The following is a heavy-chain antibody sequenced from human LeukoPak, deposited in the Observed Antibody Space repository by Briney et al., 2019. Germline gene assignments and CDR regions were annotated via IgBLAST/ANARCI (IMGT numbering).Heavy chain of an antibody. Sequence: PGGSLRLSCAASGFTFSSYSMNWVRQAPGKGLEWVSYISSSSSTIYYADSVKGRFTISRDNAKNSLYLQMNSLRAEDTAVYYCARYSGWYFNYYYMDVWGKGTTVTVSS. CDR2: ISSSSSTI. V-gene: IGHV3-48*01. CDR3: ARYSGWYFNYYYMDV. D-gene: IGHD6-19*01. J-gene: IGHJ6*03. CDR1: GFTFSSYS.